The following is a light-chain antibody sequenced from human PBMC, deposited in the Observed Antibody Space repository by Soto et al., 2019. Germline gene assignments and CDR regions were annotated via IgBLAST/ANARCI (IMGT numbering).Light chain of an antibody. CDR3: AAWDDSLHGWV. CDR2: SNN. J-gene: IGLJ3*02. Sequence: QSVLTQPPSASGTPGQRVTISCSGSSSNIGSNTVNWYQQLPGTAPKLLIYSNNQRPSGVPDRFSGSKSGTSASLAISGLQSEDEADYYCAAWDDSLHGWVFGGGTKLP. V-gene: IGLV1-44*01. CDR1: SSNIGSNT.